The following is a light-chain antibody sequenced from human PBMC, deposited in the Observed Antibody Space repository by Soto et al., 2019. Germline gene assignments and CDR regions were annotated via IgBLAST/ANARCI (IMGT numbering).Light chain of an antibody. Sequence: DIVMTQSPDSLAVSLGERATINCKSSQSVLYSSNNKNYLAWYQQKPGQPPKLLIYWASTRESGVPDRFSGSGSGTAFTLTISSLQAEDVAVYYCQQYYSTPPALTFGGGTKVEIK. CDR3: QQYYSTPPALT. CDR1: QSVLYSSNNKNY. J-gene: IGKJ4*01. V-gene: IGKV4-1*01. CDR2: WAS.